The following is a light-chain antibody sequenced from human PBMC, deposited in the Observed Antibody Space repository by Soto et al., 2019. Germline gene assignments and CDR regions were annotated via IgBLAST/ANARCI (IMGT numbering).Light chain of an antibody. Sequence: EIVLTQSPGTLSLSPGERATLSCRASQSVSSSYLAWYQQKPGQAPRLLIYGASSRATGIPDRFSGSGYGTDVTLTISRLEPEDCAVYYCQQYGSSPVPFGPGTKVDIK. J-gene: IGKJ3*01. CDR1: QSVSSSY. V-gene: IGKV3-20*01. CDR2: GAS. CDR3: QQYGSSPVP.